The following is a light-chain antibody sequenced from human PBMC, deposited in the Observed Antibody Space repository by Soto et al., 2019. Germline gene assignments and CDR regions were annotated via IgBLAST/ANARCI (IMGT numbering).Light chain of an antibody. V-gene: IGLV2-14*01. Sequence: QSALTQPASVSGSPGQSITISCTGTSSDFGGYNYVSWYQQHPGKAPKLMIYDVSNRPSGVSNRFSGSKSGNTASLTISGLQAEDEADYYCSSYTSSSIPYVFGTGTKLTAL. J-gene: IGLJ1*01. CDR1: SSDFGGYNY. CDR2: DVS. CDR3: SSYTSSSIPYV.